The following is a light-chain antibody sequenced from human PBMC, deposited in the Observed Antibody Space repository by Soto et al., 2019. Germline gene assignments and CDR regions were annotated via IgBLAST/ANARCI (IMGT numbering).Light chain of an antibody. CDR1: QSIYSS. J-gene: IGKJ2*01. CDR3: QQSYSAPYT. V-gene: IGKV1-39*01. Sequence: DIQMTQSPSSLSASVGDRVTITCRASQSIYSSLNWYHQKPGKAPKLLIYAASNLQSGVPSRFSGSGAGTDFTLSLSSLQPEDFATYYCQQSYSAPYTFGQGTKLEI. CDR2: AAS.